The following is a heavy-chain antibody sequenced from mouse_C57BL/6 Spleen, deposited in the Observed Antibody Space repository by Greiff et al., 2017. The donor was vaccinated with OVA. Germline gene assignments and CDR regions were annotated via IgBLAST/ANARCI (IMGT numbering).Heavy chain of an antibody. V-gene: IGHV1-82*01. Sequence: QVQLQQSGPELVKPGASVKISCKASGYAFSSSWMNWAKQRPGKGLEWIGRIYPGDGATNYNGKFKGKATLTADKSSSTAYMQLSSLTSEDSAVDYCARVGEFITYAIDYWGQGTSVTVSS. CDR3: ARVGEFITYAIDY. D-gene: IGHD1-1*01. CDR2: IYPGDGAT. CDR1: GYAFSSSW. J-gene: IGHJ4*01.